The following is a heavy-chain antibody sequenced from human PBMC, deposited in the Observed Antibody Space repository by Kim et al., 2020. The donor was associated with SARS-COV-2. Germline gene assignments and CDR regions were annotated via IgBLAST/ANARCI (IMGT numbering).Heavy chain of an antibody. V-gene: IGHV3-48*02. Sequence: GGSLRLSCAASGFTFSSYSMNWVRQAPGKGLEWVSYISSSSSTIYYADSVKGRFTISRDNAKNSLYLQMNSLRDEDTAVYYCATTSVVVGSSINPYFDYWGQGSLVTVSS. CDR1: GFTFSSYS. CDR2: ISSSSSTI. CDR3: ATTSVVVGSSINPYFDY. J-gene: IGHJ4*02. D-gene: IGHD2-15*01.